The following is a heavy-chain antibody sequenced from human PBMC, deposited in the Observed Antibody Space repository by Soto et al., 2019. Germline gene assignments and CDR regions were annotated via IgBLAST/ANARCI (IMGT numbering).Heavy chain of an antibody. CDR2: IYHSGST. D-gene: IGHD3-9*01. CDR1: GGSISSSNW. Sequence: TSETLSLTCAVSGGSISSSNWWSWVRQAPGKGLEWIGEIYHSGSTNYNPSLKSRVTISVDKSKNQFSLKLSSVTAADTAVYYCASFDWLLRPLTEYFQHWGQGTLVTVSS. CDR3: ASFDWLLRPLTEYFQH. J-gene: IGHJ1*01. V-gene: IGHV4-4*02.